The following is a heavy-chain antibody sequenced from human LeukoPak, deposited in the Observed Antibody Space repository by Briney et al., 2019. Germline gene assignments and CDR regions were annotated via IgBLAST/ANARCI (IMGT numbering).Heavy chain of an antibody. J-gene: IGHJ6*03. CDR1: GFTFSSYA. CDR2: ISGSGGST. CDR3: ATGGGWEPSSGVVTLIDV. D-gene: IGHD3-3*01. Sequence: GGSLRLSCAASGFTFSSYAMSWVRQAPGKGLEWVSAISGSGGSTYYADSVKGRFTISRDNSKNTLYLQMSSLRVEDTAVYYCATGGGWEPSSGVVTLIDVWGKGTTVNVS. V-gene: IGHV3-23*01.